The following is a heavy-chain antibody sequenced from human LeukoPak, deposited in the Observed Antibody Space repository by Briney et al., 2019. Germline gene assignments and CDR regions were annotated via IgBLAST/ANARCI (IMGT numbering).Heavy chain of an antibody. Sequence: PSETLSLTCTVSGGSISSYYWSWIRQPAGKGLEWIGRIYTSGRTNYNPSLKSRVAMSVDTSKNQFSLKLSSVTAADTAVYYCARGWYDSSGYCWYFDYWGQGTLVTVSS. D-gene: IGHD3-22*01. CDR2: IYTSGRT. V-gene: IGHV4-4*07. CDR3: ARGWYDSSGYCWYFDY. J-gene: IGHJ4*02. CDR1: GGSISSYY.